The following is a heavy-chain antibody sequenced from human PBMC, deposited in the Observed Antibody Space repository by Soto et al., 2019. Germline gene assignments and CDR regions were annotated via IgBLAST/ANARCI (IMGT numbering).Heavy chain of an antibody. D-gene: IGHD4-17*01. CDR2: ISASYST. Sequence: GGSLRLSCAASGFTFNTYAMSWVRQAPGKGLEWVSAISASYSTYYADSVKGRFTISRDNSMNALYLQMNSLRIEDTAVYYCAHPRGYGVFDAYDIWGQGTMVTVSS. CDR1: GFTFNTYA. CDR3: AHPRGYGVFDAYDI. J-gene: IGHJ3*02. V-gene: IGHV3-23*01.